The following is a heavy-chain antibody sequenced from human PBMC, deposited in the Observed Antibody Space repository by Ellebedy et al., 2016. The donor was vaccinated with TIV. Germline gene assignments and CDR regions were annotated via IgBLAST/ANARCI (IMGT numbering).Heavy chain of an antibody. Sequence: PGGSLRLSCAASGFTFSSFGMHWVRQAPGKGLEWVAAIWYDGSTQYSADSVKGRFTISRDNSKNTLFLQMNGLRAEDTAVYYCARDRAGIEVAAYFDYWGQGTLVTVSS. CDR2: IWYDGSTQ. CDR3: ARDRAGIEVAAYFDY. CDR1: GFTFSSFG. D-gene: IGHD6-19*01. V-gene: IGHV3-33*08. J-gene: IGHJ4*02.